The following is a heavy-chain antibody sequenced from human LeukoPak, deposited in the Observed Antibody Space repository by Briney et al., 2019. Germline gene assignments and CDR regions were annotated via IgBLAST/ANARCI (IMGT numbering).Heavy chain of an antibody. CDR1: GGSISSSSYY. CDR2: IYYSGST. CDR3: ARVRYCSSASCSYLDY. Sequence: PSETLSLTCTVSGGSISSSSYYWGWIRQPPGKGLEWIGSIYYSGSTNYNPSLKSRVTISVDTSKNQFSLKLSSVTAADTAVYYCARVRYCSSASCSYLDYWGQGTLVTVSS. V-gene: IGHV4-39*07. D-gene: IGHD2-2*01. J-gene: IGHJ4*02.